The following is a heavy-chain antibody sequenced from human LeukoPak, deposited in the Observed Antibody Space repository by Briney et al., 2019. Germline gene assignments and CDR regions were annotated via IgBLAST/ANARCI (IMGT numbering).Heavy chain of an antibody. CDR2: ISAYNGNT. CDR3: ATVPIQLWAFDY. V-gene: IGHV1-18*04. D-gene: IGHD5-18*01. Sequence: ASVKVSCKASGYTFTSYGISWVRQAPGQGLEWMGWISAYNGNTNYAQKLQGRVTMTTDTSTSTAYMELRSLRSEDTAVYYCATVPIQLWAFDYWGQGTLVTVSS. CDR1: GYTFTSYG. J-gene: IGHJ4*02.